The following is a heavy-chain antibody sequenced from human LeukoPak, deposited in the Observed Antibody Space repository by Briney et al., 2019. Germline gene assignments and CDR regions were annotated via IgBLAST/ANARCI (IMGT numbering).Heavy chain of an antibody. J-gene: IGHJ4*02. V-gene: IGHV3-23*01. CDR3: AKSPRLVVVVIATYDY. D-gene: IGHD3-22*01. CDR2: ISGSGGRT. CDR1: GFTFSNYA. Sequence: GGSLRLSCAASGFTFSNYAMSWVRQAPGKGLDWVASISGSGGRTYYADSVKGRFTISRDNSKNTLYLQMNSLRAEDTALYYCAKSPRLVVVVIATYDYWGQGTLVTVSS.